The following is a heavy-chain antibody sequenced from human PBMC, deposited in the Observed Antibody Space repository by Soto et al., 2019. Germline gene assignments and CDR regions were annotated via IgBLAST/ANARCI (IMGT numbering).Heavy chain of an antibody. CDR3: ARHAAYCGGDCSTPFDD. J-gene: IGHJ4*02. V-gene: IGHV4-39*01. CDR2: IYYSGST. Sequence: LSLTCTVSGGSISSRSYYWGWIRQPPGKGLERIGSIYYSGSTYYNPSLKSRVTISVDTSKNQFSLKLSSVTAADTAVYYCARHAAYCGGDCSTPFDDWXQGTLVTVSS. D-gene: IGHD2-21*02. CDR1: GGSISSRSYY.